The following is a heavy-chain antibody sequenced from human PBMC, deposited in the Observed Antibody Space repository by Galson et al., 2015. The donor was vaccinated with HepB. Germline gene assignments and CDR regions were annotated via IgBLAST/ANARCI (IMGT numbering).Heavy chain of an antibody. CDR2: IYYSGST. Sequence: SETLSLTCTVSGGSISSYYWSWIRQPPGKGLEWIGYIYYSGSTNYNPSLKSRVTISVDTSKNQFSLKLSSVTAADTAVYYCARGRAYVGVDYWGQGTLVTVSS. D-gene: IGHD3-16*01. J-gene: IGHJ4*02. CDR1: GGSISSYY. CDR3: ARGRAYVGVDY. V-gene: IGHV4-59*12.